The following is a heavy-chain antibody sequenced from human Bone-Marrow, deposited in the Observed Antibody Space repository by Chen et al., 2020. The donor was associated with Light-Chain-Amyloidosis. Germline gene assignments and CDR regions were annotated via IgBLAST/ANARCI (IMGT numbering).Heavy chain of an antibody. V-gene: IGHV5-51*01. D-gene: IGHD5-12*01. J-gene: IGHJ4*02. Sequence: EVQLEQSGPEVKKPGESLKISCTGSGYTFTNYWIGWVRQMPGKGPEWMGVIYPDDSDARYSPSLECQVTISADKAITTAYLQWRSLKASDTAMYYCARRRDGYNFDYWGQGTLVTVSS. CDR2: IYPDDSDA. CDR1: GYTFTNYW. CDR3: ARRRDGYNFDY.